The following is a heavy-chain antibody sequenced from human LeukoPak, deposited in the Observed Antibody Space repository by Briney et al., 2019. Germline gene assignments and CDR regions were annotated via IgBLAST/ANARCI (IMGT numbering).Heavy chain of an antibody. J-gene: IGHJ4*02. V-gene: IGHV4-4*07. D-gene: IGHD3-10*01. CDR3: ARVKMSSITSHDQ. CDR1: GDSISNYY. Sequence: SETLSLTCSVSGDSISNYYWSCIRQPAGKGLEWIGHIYTSGSTNYNPSLKSRVTMSVDTSKNQFSLKLESVTAADTAVYYCARVKMSSITSHDQWGQGTLVTVSS. CDR2: IYTSGST.